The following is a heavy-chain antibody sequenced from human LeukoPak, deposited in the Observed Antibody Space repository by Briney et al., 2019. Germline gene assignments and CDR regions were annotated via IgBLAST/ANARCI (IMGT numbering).Heavy chain of an antibody. V-gene: IGHV4-34*01. CDR3: ASGYFDWLFAFDI. CDR2: INHSGST. J-gene: IGHJ3*02. CDR1: GGSFRGYS. D-gene: IGHD3-9*01. Sequence: PSETLSLTCAVYGGSFRGYSWSWIRQPPAKGLEWIGEINHSGSTNYNPSLKSRVTISADTSKSQFSLRLTSVTAADTAVCYCASGYFDWLFAFDIWGQGTMVTVSS.